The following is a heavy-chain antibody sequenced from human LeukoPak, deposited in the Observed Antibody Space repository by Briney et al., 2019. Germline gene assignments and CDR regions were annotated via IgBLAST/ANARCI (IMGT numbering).Heavy chain of an antibody. J-gene: IGHJ4*02. Sequence: PGGSLRLSCAASGFTFSSYGMHWFRQAPGKGLEWVAFIRYDGSNKYYADSVKGRFTISRDNSKNTLYLQMNSLRAEDTAVYYCAKDWRIFGVKTDYWGQGTLVTVSS. CDR2: IRYDGSNK. CDR1: GFTFSSYG. CDR3: AKDWRIFGVKTDY. D-gene: IGHD3-3*01. V-gene: IGHV3-30*02.